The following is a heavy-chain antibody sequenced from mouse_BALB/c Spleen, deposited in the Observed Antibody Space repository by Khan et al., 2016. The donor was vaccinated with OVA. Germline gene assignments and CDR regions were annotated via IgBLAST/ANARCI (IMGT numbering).Heavy chain of an antibody. V-gene: IGHV1-77*01. J-gene: IGHJ3*01. CDR1: GYTFTDYN. CDR3: AREWAAWFPY. Sequence: VQLQQSGAELARPGASVNLSCKASGYTFTDYNINWMKQRTGQGIEWIGEIYPGSGNIYYNEKFKGKATLTADKSSSTAYMQLSSLTSEDSAVYFCAREWAAWFPYWGQGTLVTVSA. CDR2: IYPGSGNI.